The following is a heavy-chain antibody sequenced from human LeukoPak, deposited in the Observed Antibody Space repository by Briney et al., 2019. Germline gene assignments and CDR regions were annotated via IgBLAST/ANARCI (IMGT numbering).Heavy chain of an antibody. CDR3: ARDSSEFRSLIPH. J-gene: IGHJ1*01. D-gene: IGHD2-21*01. CDR2: ISVYNGNT. V-gene: IGHV1-18*01. CDR1: NYIFTTYG. Sequence: ASVKVSCKTSNYIFTTYGISWVRQAPGQGLEWMGWISVYNGNTNYAQKFQGRVTMTTGTSTSTAYMELTSLRSDDTAVYYCARDSSEFRSLIPHWGQGTLVTVSS.